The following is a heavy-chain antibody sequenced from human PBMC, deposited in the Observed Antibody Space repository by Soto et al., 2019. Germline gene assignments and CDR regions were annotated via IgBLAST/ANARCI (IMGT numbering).Heavy chain of an antibody. CDR1: GGTFSTYA. D-gene: IGHD5-18*01. CDR2: IIPMFGTA. Sequence: QVQLVRSGAEVKKPESSVKVSCKAPGGTFSTYAISWVRQAPGQGLEWMGGIIPMFGTANYAQRFQDRVTITADESTNTVYMELSRLRSEDTAVYFCASGIQLWLRRINNGYSGWGQGTLVTVSS. V-gene: IGHV1-69*12. CDR3: ASGIQLWLRRINNGYSG. J-gene: IGHJ4*02.